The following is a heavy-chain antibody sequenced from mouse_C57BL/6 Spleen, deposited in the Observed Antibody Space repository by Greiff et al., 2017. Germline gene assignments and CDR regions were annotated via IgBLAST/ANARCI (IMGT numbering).Heavy chain of an antibody. Sequence: QVQLQQSGTELVKPGASVKLSCKASGYTFTSYWMHWVKQRPGQGLEWIGNINPSNGGTNYNEKFKSKATLTVDKSSRTAYMQLSSLASEDSAVYYCARGGGNFHWYFDVWGTGTTVTVSS. CDR3: ARGGGNFHWYFDV. V-gene: IGHV1-53*01. D-gene: IGHD2-1*01. CDR2: INPSNGGT. CDR1: GYTFTSYW. J-gene: IGHJ1*03.